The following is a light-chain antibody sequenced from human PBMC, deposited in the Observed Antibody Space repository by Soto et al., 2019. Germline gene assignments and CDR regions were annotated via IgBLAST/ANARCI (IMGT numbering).Light chain of an antibody. CDR1: QSISSN. CDR2: GAS. V-gene: IGKV3-15*01. CDR3: QQYNKWPLWT. J-gene: IGKJ1*01. Sequence: EIVMTQSPATLSVSPGERATLSCRASQSISSNLAWYQQKLGQAPRLLIYGASTRATGIPARFSGSGSGTEFTLTISSLQSEDSAVYHCQQYNKWPLWTFGQGTKVEIK.